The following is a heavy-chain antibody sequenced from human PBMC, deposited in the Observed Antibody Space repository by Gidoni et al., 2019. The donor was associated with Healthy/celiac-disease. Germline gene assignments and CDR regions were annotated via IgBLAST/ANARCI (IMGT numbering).Heavy chain of an antibody. CDR1: GYTFPSYD. Sequence: VPLVQSGAEVNKPGASVKVSCKTSGYTFPSYDIHWMRQATGQGIEWMGWLNPNSGNTGYAQKFQGRVTMTRNTPISTADMELSSLRSEDTAVYYCARDAVRGFDYWGQGTLVTVSS. CDR2: LNPNSGNT. D-gene: IGHD4-17*01. J-gene: IGHJ4*02. V-gene: IGHV1-8*01. CDR3: ARDAVRGFDY.